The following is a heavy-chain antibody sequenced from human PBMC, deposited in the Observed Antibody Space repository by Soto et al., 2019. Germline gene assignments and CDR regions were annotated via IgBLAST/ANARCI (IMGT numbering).Heavy chain of an antibody. V-gene: IGHV3-43*01. Sequence: EVQLVESGGDVVQPGGSLRLSCAASGFTFEDYTIHWVRQAPGKALEWVSLISWDGGTTYYTHSVKGRFTISRDNSKNSLYLQMNSLRPEDTTFCCAKDGSQKDDDGNWLGSWGQGTLVTFSS. CDR2: ISWDGGTT. CDR3: AKDGSQKDDDGNWLGS. CDR1: GFTFEDYT. J-gene: IGHJ5*01. D-gene: IGHD1-1*01.